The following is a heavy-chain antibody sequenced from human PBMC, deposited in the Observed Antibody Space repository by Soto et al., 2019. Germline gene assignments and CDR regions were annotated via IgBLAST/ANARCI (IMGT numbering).Heavy chain of an antibody. Sequence: ASVKVSCKASGGTFSRYAITWVRQAPVQGLEWMGWITAAYGTTNYSQKFQGRVTISRDTSASTAYLELSSLRSEDTAVYYCARVSFETSGYADYWGQGTLVAVSS. CDR3: ARVSFETSGYADY. V-gene: IGHV1-3*01. CDR2: ITAAYGTT. J-gene: IGHJ4*02. CDR1: GGTFSRYA. D-gene: IGHD3-22*01.